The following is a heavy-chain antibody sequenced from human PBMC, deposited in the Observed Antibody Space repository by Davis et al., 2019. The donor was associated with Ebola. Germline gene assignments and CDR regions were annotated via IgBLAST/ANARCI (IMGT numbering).Heavy chain of an antibody. CDR1: GFTFSNYW. D-gene: IGHD1-1*01. V-gene: IGHV3-74*01. CDR3: ASLENTEGKDDY. Sequence: GESLKISCAASGFTFSNYWMHWVRQAPGKGLVWVSLINTDGSTTRYADSVRGRFTISRDNARNTLYLQMNSLRAEDMALYYCASLENTEGKDDYWGQGTLVTVSS. J-gene: IGHJ4*02. CDR2: INTDGSTT.